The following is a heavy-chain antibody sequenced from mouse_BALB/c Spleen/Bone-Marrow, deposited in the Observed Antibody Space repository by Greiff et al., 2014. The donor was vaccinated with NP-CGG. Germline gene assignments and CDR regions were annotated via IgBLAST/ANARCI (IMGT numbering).Heavy chain of an antibody. CDR1: GFSLTSYG. CDR3: ARGRDWYFDV. Sequence: QVQLQQSGPGLVQPSQSLSITCTVSGFSLTSYGVHWVRQSPGKGLEWLGMIWGGGSTDYNAAFISRLSISKDNSKSQVFFKMNSLQANDTAIYYCARGRDWYFDVGGAGTTVTVSS. V-gene: IGHV2-2*02. CDR2: IWGGGST. J-gene: IGHJ1*01.